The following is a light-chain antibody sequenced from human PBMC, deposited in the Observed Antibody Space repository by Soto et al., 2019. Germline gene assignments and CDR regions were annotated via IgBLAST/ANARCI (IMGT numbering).Light chain of an antibody. CDR3: QHYGGSPPGVT. Sequence: EVVLTQSPGTLSLSPGESATLSCRASQRVSTSFIAWYQQKPGQAPRLLMYGASNRATGIPDRFSVSGSGTDFTLTINRLEPEDFAVYYCQHYGGSPPGVTFGGGTKVEIK. J-gene: IGKJ4*01. CDR1: QRVSTSF. CDR2: GAS. V-gene: IGKV3-20*01.